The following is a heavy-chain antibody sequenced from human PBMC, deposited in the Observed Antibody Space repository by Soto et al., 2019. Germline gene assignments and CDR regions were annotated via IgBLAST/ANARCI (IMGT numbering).Heavy chain of an antibody. Sequence: EVQLVESGGGLVQPGGSLRLSCAASGFTVSSNYMRWVRQAPGKGLEWVSVIYSGGSTYYSDAVKGRFTISRHNSKNTLYLQMNCLSSEDTGVYYCARGGMILVVTSVDYWGQGTLVNVSS. J-gene: IGHJ4*02. D-gene: IGHD3-22*01. CDR3: ARGGMILVVTSVDY. CDR1: GFTVSSNY. V-gene: IGHV3-53*04. CDR2: IYSGGST.